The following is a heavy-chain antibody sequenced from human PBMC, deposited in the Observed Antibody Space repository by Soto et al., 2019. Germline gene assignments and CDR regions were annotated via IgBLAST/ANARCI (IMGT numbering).Heavy chain of an antibody. CDR3: ARAVKIVVLPAARSYGMDV. D-gene: IGHD2-2*01. CDR2: IIPIFGTA. J-gene: IGHJ6*02. CDR1: GGTFSSYA. V-gene: IGHV1-69*06. Sequence: SVKVSCKASGGTFSSYAISWVRQAPGQGLEWMGGIIPIFGTANYAQKFQGRVTITADKSTSTAYMELSSLRSEDTAVYYCARAVKIVVLPAARSYGMDVWGQGTPVTVSS.